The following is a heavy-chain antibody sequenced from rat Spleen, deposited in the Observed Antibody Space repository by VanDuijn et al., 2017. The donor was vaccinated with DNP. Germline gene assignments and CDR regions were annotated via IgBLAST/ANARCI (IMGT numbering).Heavy chain of an antibody. V-gene: IGHV5-7*01. D-gene: IGHD1-12*01. Sequence: EVLLVESDGGLVQPGRSLKLSCAVSGFTFNDYYMAWVRQAPAKGLEWVATISYNGGTPYYRDSVKGRFTISRDNAQSTLYLQVNSLRSEDTATYYCARHRTIMPYYYAMDAWGQGASVTVSS. CDR3: ARHRTIMPYYYAMDA. CDR1: GFTFNDYY. CDR2: ISYNGGTP. J-gene: IGHJ4*01.